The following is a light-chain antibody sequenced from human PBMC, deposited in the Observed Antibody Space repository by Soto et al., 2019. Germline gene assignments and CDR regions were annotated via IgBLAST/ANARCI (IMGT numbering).Light chain of an antibody. CDR3: CSYAGDRAWV. J-gene: IGLJ3*02. CDR1: SSDVGSYNF. Sequence: QSALTQPASVSGSPGQSITVSCTGTSSDVGSYNFVSWYQQHPGKAPKLMIYEGSKRPSGVSNRFSGSKSGNTASLTISGLQAEDEADYYCCSYAGDRAWVFGGGTKLTVL. CDR2: EGS. V-gene: IGLV2-23*01.